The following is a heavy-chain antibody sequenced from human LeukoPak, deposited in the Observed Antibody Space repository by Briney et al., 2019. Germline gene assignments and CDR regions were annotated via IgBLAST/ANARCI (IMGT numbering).Heavy chain of an antibody. CDR1: GFPFSSFY. CDR3: ARDRGSGWHTFDS. J-gene: IGHJ4*02. V-gene: IGHV3-21*01. CDR2: IGSSTSYI. Sequence: PGGSLRLSCAASGFPFSSFYMSWVRQAPGKGLEWVSSIGSSTSYIFYADSVRGRVTISRDNAKNSLYLQMNSLRVEDTAVYYCARDRGSGWHTFDSWGQGTLVTVSS. D-gene: IGHD6-19*01.